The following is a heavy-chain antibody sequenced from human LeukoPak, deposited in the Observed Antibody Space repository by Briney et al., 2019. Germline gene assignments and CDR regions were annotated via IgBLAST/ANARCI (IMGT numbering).Heavy chain of an antibody. CDR1: GYTFTGYY. Sequence: ASVKVSCKASGYTFTGYYLHWVRQAPGQGLEWMGWINPTSGGTNCAQKFQDRVTMTRDTSISTAYMELSRLRSDDTAVYYCARVYYDSSGYSDAFDIWGQGTMVTISS. D-gene: IGHD3-22*01. CDR3: ARVYYDSSGYSDAFDI. V-gene: IGHV1-2*02. CDR2: INPTSGGT. J-gene: IGHJ3*02.